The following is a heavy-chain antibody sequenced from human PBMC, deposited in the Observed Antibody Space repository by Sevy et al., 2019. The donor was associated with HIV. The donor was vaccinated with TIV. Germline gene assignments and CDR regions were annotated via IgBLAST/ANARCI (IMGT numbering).Heavy chain of an antibody. V-gene: IGHV3-48*03. D-gene: IGHD3-22*01. CDR1: GFTFSNFE. Sequence: GVYLRLSCAASGFTFSNFEMNWVRQAPGKGLEWVSYITSSGSTIYYADSVQGRFTISRDNAKNSLFLQMNSLRVEDTAVYYCARATYYYDSSGPYYFDYWGQGTLVTVSS. J-gene: IGHJ4*02. CDR3: ARATYYYDSSGPYYFDY. CDR2: ITSSGSTI.